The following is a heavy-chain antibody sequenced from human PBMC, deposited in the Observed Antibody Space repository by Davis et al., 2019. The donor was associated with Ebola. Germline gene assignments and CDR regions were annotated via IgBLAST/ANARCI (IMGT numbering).Heavy chain of an antibody. CDR3: ARAPSGYSSSFDY. CDR2: VRVSSSNT. J-gene: IGHJ4*02. Sequence: GESLKISCAASGFTFSSYGMHWVRQAPGKGLEWVSGVRVSSSNTYYADSVTGRFTISRDNAKNSLYLQMNSLRAEDTAVYYCARAPSGYSSSFDYWGQGTLVTVSS. V-gene: IGHV3-21*01. CDR1: GFTFSSYG. D-gene: IGHD6-13*01.